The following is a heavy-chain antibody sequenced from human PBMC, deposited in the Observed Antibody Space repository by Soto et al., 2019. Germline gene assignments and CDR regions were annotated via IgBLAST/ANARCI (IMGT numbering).Heavy chain of an antibody. CDR2: IKSKTDGGTT. V-gene: IGHV3-15*07. CDR3: TTDLDGSGSYYNAGAGGY. CDR1: GFTFSNAW. D-gene: IGHD3-10*01. Sequence: TGGSLRLSCAASGFTFSNAWMNWVRQAPGKGLEWVGRIKSKTDGGTTDYAAPVKGRFTISRDDSKNTLYLQMNSLKTEDTAVYYCTTDLDGSGSYYNAGAGGYWGQGTLVTVSS. J-gene: IGHJ4*02.